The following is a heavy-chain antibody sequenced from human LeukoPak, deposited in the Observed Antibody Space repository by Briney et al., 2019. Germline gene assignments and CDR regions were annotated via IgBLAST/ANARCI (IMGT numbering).Heavy chain of an antibody. J-gene: IGHJ6*03. CDR3: ASSITMVRELNYMDV. D-gene: IGHD3-10*01. CDR1: GGTFSSYT. CDR2: IIPILGIA. Sequence: GASVKVSCKASGGTFSSYTISWVRQAPGQGLEWMGRIIPILGIANYAQKFQGRVTITADKSTSTAYMELSSLRSEDTAVYYCASSITMVRELNYMDVWGKGTTVTVSS. V-gene: IGHV1-69*02.